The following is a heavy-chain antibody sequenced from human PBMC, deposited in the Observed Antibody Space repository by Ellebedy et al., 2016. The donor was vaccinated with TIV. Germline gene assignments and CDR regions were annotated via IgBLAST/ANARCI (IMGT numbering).Heavy chain of an antibody. CDR2: MNPNSGNT. CDR3: ASLRYSDWLLPYYYYGMDV. Sequence: ASVKVSXKASGYTFTSYDTNWVRQATGQGLEWMGWMNPNSGNTGYAQKFQGRVTMTRNTSISTAYMDLSSLRFDDTAVYYCASLRYSDWLLPYYYYGMDVWGPGTTVTVSS. D-gene: IGHD3-9*01. V-gene: IGHV1-8*01. J-gene: IGHJ6*02. CDR1: GYTFTSYD.